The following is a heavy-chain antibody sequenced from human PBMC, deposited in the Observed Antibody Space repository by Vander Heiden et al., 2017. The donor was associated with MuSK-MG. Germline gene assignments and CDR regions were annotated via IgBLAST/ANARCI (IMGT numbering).Heavy chain of an antibody. J-gene: IGHJ4*02. CDR3: AEARDYGDYESVDY. CDR2: ISGDGGST. CDR1: GFTFDDYA. V-gene: IGHV3-43*02. D-gene: IGHD4-17*01. Sequence: EVQLVESGGGVVQPGGSLRLSCAASGFTFDDYAMHWVRQAPGKGLEWVSLISGDGGSTYYADSVKGRFTISRDNSKNSLYLQMNSLRTEDTALYYCAEARDYGDYESVDYWGQGTLVTVSS.